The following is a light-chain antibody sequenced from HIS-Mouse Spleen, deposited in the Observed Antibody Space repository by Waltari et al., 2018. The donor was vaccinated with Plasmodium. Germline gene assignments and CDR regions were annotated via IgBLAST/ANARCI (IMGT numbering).Light chain of an antibody. J-gene: IGKJ4*01. Sequence: AIRMTHSASSFSASTGDRVTITCRASQGIRSYLAWYQQKPGKAPKLLIYAASTLQSGVPSRFSGSGSGTDFTLTISCLQSEDFATYYCQQYYSYPLTFGGGTKVEIK. V-gene: IGKV1-8*01. CDR3: QQYYSYPLT. CDR2: AAS. CDR1: QGIRSY.